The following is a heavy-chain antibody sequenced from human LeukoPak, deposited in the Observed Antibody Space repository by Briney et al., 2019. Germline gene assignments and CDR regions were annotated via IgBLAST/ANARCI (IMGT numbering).Heavy chain of an antibody. J-gene: IGHJ3*02. CDR2: MRSKRYGGTA. V-gene: IGHV3-49*03. D-gene: IGHD3-10*01. Sequence: GGSLRLSCSASGFTFGDYVMSWFRQAPGKGLEWVGFMRSKRYGGTAEYAAPVKGRFSMSRDESKSIAYLQMNSLKTEDTAMYYCCRGWEGVTTWGSDAFDIWGQGTVVTASS. CDR3: CRGWEGVTTWGSDAFDI. CDR1: GFTFGDYV.